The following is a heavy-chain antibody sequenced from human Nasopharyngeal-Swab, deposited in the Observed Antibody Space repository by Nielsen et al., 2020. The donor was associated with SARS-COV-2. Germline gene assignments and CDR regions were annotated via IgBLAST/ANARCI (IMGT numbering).Heavy chain of an antibody. J-gene: IGHJ5*02. CDR2: VNAANGNT. V-gene: IGHV1-3*01. CDR1: GYTFTSYG. Sequence: ASVKVSCKAYGYTFTSYGMQRGRQAPGQSLEWMGWVNAANGNTKYSQKFRDRVTIVRETSAKIAYMELSSLRSEDTAVYYCARDRSVGYCSGGSCYSGFDQWGQGTLVTVSS. D-gene: IGHD2-15*01. CDR3: ARDRSVGYCSGGSCYSGFDQ.